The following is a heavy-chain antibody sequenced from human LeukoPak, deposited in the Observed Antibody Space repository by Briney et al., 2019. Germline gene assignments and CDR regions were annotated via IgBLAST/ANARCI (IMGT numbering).Heavy chain of an antibody. Sequence: ASVKVSCKASGGTFNTYAITWVRQAPGQGLEWRGGIIPILDVADSAQRFQGRVTITADRSTSTVYMELNSLRSEDTAIYYCARFPVRGYTYGSVIHHMDVWGQGTTVIVSS. CDR1: GGTFNTYA. D-gene: IGHD5-18*01. CDR2: IIPILDVA. CDR3: ARFPVRGYTYGSVIHHMDV. V-gene: IGHV1-69*10. J-gene: IGHJ6*02.